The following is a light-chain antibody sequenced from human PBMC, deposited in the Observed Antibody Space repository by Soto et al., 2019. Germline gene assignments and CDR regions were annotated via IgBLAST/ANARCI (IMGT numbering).Light chain of an antibody. V-gene: IGKV1-39*01. Sequence: DIQMTQSPSSLSASVGDRVTITCRASQSISSYLNWYQQKPGKAPKLLIYAASSLQSGVPSRFSGSGSGTDFTLTISSLQPEDFALYYCQQRSNWPPFTFGPGT. CDR1: QSISSY. J-gene: IGKJ3*01. CDR2: AAS. CDR3: QQRSNWPPFT.